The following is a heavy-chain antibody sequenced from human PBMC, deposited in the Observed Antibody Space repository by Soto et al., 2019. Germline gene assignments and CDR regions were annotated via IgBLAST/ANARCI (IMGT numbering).Heavy chain of an antibody. CDR3: ARDVYYYDSSGYYSNWFDP. D-gene: IGHD3-22*01. V-gene: IGHV4-31*03. Sequence: SETLSLTCTVSGGSISSGGYYWSWILQHPGKGLEWIGYIYYSGNTYYNPSLKSRVTISVHTSKNQFSLKLSSVTAADTAVYYCARDVYYYDSSGYYSNWFDPWGQGTLVTVSS. CDR1: GGSISSGGYY. CDR2: IYYSGNT. J-gene: IGHJ5*02.